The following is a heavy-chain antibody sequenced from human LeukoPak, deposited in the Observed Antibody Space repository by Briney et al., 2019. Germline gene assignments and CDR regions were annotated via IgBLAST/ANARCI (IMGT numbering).Heavy chain of an antibody. Sequence: TGGSLRLSCAASGFTFSSYGMSWVRQAPGKGLEWVSSISSSSSYIYYADSVKGRFTISRDNAKNSLYLKMNSLRAEDTAVYYCARPIRFYDILTGYYYYYYMDVWGKGTTVTVSS. CDR1: GFTFSSYG. D-gene: IGHD3-9*01. J-gene: IGHJ6*03. V-gene: IGHV3-21*01. CDR3: ARPIRFYDILTGYYYYYYMDV. CDR2: ISSSSSYI.